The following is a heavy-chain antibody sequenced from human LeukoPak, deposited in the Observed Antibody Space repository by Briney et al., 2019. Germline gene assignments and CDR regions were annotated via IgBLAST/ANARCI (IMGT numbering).Heavy chain of an antibody. J-gene: IGHJ5*02. D-gene: IGHD2-8*02. Sequence: GGSLRLSCAASGFTFSNHDMSWVRQAPGKGLEWVAGISGGGGSTHNADSVKGRFTISRDNSKNTLFLQMNSLRAEDTAVYYCAKEGVASGPWGQGTLATVSS. CDR1: GFTFSNHD. CDR2: ISGGGGST. CDR3: AKEGVASGP. V-gene: IGHV3-23*01.